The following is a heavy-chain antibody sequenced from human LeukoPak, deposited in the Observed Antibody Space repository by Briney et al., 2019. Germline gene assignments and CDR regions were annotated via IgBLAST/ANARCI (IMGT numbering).Heavy chain of an antibody. CDR1: GGTFCSYA. CDR3: ARTITIFGVHKGNWFDP. J-gene: IGHJ5*02. D-gene: IGHD3-3*01. V-gene: IGHV1-69*05. CDR2: IIPIFGTA. Sequence: SVKVSCKASGGTFCSYAISWVRQAPGQGLEWMGGIIPIFGTANYAQKFQGRVTITTDESTSTAYMELSSLRSEDTAAYYCARTITIFGVHKGNWFDPWGQGTLVTVSS.